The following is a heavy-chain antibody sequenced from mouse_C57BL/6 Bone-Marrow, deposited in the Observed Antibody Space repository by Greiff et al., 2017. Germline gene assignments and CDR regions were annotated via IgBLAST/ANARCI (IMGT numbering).Heavy chain of an antibody. Sequence: QVQLQQPGAELVMPGASVKLSCKASGYTFTSYWMHWVKQRPGQGLEWIGELDPSDSYTNYNQKFKGKSPLTVDKSSSTAYMQLSSLTSEDSAVYYCARTPVYDYDWYYAMDYWGRGTSVTVSS. D-gene: IGHD2-4*01. V-gene: IGHV1-69*01. CDR1: GYTFTSYW. J-gene: IGHJ4*01. CDR3: ARTPVYDYDWYYAMDY. CDR2: LDPSDSYT.